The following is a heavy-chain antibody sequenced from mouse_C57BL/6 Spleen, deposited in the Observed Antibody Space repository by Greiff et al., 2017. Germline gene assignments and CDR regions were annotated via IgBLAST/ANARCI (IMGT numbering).Heavy chain of an antibody. CDR2: ISYDGSN. CDR3: ARDYDYDEVWFAY. V-gene: IGHV3-6*01. Sequence: EVQLQESGPGLVKPSQSLSLTCSVTGYSITSGYYWNWIRQFPGNKLEWMGYISYDGSNNYNPSLKNRISLTRDTSKNQFFLKLNSVTTEDTATYSCARDYDYDEVWFAYWGQGTLVTVSA. J-gene: IGHJ3*01. CDR1: GYSITSGYY. D-gene: IGHD2-4*01.